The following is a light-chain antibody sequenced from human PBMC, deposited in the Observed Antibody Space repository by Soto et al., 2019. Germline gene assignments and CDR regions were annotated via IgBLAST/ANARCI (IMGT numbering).Light chain of an antibody. CDR3: SSYTTATSPVV. CDR1: SSDVGNYNY. CDR2: AVK. J-gene: IGLJ1*01. V-gene: IGLV2-14*01. Sequence: QSALTQPASVSGSPGQSITISCTGASSDVGNYNYVSWYQHLPGKAPKLIIYAVKNRPSGASDRFSGSKSGNTASLTISGLRAEDEADYFCSSYTTATSPVVFGTGTKLTVL.